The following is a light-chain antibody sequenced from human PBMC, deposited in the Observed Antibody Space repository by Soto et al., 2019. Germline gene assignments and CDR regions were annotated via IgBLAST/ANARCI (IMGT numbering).Light chain of an antibody. CDR3: SSYTSSSTLV. V-gene: IGLV2-14*01. Sequence: QSALTQPPSASGSPGQSVTISCTGTSSDVGGYNYVSWYQQHPGKAPKLMIYEVSNRPSGVPNRFSGSKSGNTASLTVSGLQAEDEADYYCSSYTSSSTLVFGTGTKVTVL. J-gene: IGLJ1*01. CDR1: SSDVGGYNY. CDR2: EVS.